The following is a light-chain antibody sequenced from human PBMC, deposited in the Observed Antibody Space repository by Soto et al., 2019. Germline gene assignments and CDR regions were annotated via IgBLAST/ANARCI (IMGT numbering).Light chain of an antibody. Sequence: QAVVTQEPSLTVSPGGTVTLTCASNTGVVTSGYYPNWFQQQPGQVPRALIYSATYKHSWTPARFSGSLLGGKASLTLSGVQPDDEAEYYCLVYYGGTWVFGGGTKLTVL. CDR3: LVYYGGTWV. J-gene: IGLJ3*02. V-gene: IGLV7-43*01. CDR1: TGVVTSGYY. CDR2: SAT.